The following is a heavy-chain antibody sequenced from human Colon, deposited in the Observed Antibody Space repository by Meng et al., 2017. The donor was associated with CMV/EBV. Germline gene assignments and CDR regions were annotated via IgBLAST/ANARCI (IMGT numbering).Heavy chain of an antibody. V-gene: IGHV1-18*01. J-gene: IGHJ4*02. Sequence: QVQRVQSGTGVKKPGAAVKVSCKASGDTFIDFGISWVRQAPGQGLEWMGWISAYNGNTNYAPEFQGRVTLTTDTSTTTDTSTTTVYMELRSLRSDDTAIYYCATELSRGGYWGQGTLVTVSS. CDR2: ISAYNGNT. CDR1: GDTFIDFG. CDR3: ATELSRGGY.